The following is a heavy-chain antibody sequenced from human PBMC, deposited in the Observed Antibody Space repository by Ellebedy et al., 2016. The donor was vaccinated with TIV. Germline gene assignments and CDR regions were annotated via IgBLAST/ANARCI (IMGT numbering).Heavy chain of an antibody. V-gene: IGHV4-4*02. CDR3: ARHPTYGDYYFDY. CDR2: IYHSGST. D-gene: IGHD4-17*01. Sequence: SETLSLXXAVSGGSISSSNWWSWVRQPPGKGLEWIGEIYHSGSTNYNPSLKSRVTISVDKSKNQFSLKLSSVTAADTAVYYCARHPTYGDYYFDYWGQGTLVTVSS. J-gene: IGHJ4*02. CDR1: GGSISSSNW.